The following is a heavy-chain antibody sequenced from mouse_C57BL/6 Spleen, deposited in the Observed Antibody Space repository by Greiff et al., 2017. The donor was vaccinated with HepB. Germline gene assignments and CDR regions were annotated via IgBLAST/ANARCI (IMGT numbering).Heavy chain of an antibody. CDR1: GYTFTDYY. V-gene: IGHV1-26*01. CDR3: ARSDYGNYEGFDY. D-gene: IGHD2-1*01. J-gene: IGHJ2*01. Sequence: EVQLQQSGPELVKPGASVKISCKASGYTFTDYYMNWVKQSHGKSLEWIGDINPNNGGTSYNQKFKGKATLTVDKSSSTAYMELRSLTSEDSAVYHCARSDYGNYEGFDYWGQGTTLTVSS. CDR2: INPNNGGT.